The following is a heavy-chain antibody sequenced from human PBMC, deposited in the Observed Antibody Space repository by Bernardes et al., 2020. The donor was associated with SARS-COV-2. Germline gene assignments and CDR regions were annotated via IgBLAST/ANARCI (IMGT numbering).Heavy chain of an antibody. CDR1: GFTFRTSS. Sequence: GGSLLLSCAASGFTFRTSSMHWVRQAPGPGLAWVSSLSSSSRSIYYADSLKGRFTISRDNAKNSLYLQVSSLRAEDTAVYYCARPECGRGSCFVYWGQGTLVTVSS. CDR3: ARPECGRGSCFVY. CDR2: LSSSSRSI. D-gene: IGHD2-15*01. J-gene: IGHJ4*02. V-gene: IGHV3-21*01.